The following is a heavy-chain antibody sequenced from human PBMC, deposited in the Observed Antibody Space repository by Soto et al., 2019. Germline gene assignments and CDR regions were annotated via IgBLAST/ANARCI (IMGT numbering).Heavy chain of an antibody. CDR1: GGTFSSYA. V-gene: IGHV1-69*13. D-gene: IGHD1-7*01. CDR3: AREGGTYNWNYAKTYYYYGMDV. Sequence: GASVKVSCKASGGTFSSYAISWVRQAPGQGLEWMGGIIPIFGTANYAQKFQGRVTITADESTSTAYMELSSLRSEDTAVYYCAREGGTYNWNYAKTYYYYGMDVWGQGTTVTVSS. CDR2: IIPIFGTA. J-gene: IGHJ6*02.